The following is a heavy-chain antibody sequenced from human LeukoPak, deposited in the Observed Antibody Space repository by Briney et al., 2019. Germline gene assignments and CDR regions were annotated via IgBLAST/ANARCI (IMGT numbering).Heavy chain of an antibody. V-gene: IGHV4-38-2*01. CDR2: VSHSGTP. Sequence: SETLSLTCGVSGYSNSCGYYWGWIRQPPGKGLEWIGSVSHSGTPYYNPSLKSRLTISVDTSENQFSLKLTSVTAADTAVYYCASLNGRVFDYWGQGTLVTVSS. CDR1: GYSNSCGYY. CDR3: ASLNGRVFDY. D-gene: IGHD1-26*01. J-gene: IGHJ4*02.